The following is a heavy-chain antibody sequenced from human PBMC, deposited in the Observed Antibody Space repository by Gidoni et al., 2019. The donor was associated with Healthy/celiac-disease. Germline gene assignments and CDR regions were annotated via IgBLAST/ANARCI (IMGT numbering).Heavy chain of an antibody. D-gene: IGHD3-10*01. CDR3: ARDSLLWFRSPFSWLFDI. J-gene: IGHJ3*02. V-gene: IGHV3-21*01. CDR1: GFTLSSYS. CDR2: ISSISSYI. Sequence: EVQLVESGGGLVKPGGSLRLSCAVSGFTLSSYSMTWVRQAPGKGLEWVSSISSISSYIYYADSVKGRFTISRDNAKNSLYLQMNSLRAEDTAVYYCARDSLLWFRSPFSWLFDIWGQGTMVTVSS.